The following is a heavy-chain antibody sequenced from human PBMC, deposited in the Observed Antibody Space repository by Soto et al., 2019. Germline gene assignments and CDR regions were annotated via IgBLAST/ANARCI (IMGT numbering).Heavy chain of an antibody. J-gene: IGHJ5*02. CDR3: AGHYDILTGYPSLHPPIDP. D-gene: IGHD3-9*01. V-gene: IGHV1-69*02. Sequence: QGLEWMGRIIPILGIANYAQKFQGRVTITADKSTSTAYMELSSLRSEDTAVYYCAGHYDILTGYPSLHPPIDPWGQGTLVTVLL. CDR2: IIPILGIA.